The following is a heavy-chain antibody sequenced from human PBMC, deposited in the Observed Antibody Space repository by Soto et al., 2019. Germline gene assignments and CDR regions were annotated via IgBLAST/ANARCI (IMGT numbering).Heavy chain of an antibody. CDR2: INLRGGTT. D-gene: IGHD4-17*01. V-gene: IGHV1-46*02. CDR1: GYNFNQYY. CDR3: ARGPDDSDVPRWDH. J-gene: IGHJ4*02. Sequence: QVQLVQSGPEVRKPGASVRLSCATAGYNFNQYYIHSVRQAPGQGLEWMGIINLRGGTTEYAHKFRGRVTVTGDTSTRTAYMELSSLRSEDTAVYFCARGPDDSDVPRWDHWGQGTLITVSS.